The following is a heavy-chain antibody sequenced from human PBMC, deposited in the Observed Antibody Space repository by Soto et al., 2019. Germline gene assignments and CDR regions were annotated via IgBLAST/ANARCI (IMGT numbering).Heavy chain of an antibody. D-gene: IGHD6-13*01. J-gene: IGHJ4*02. V-gene: IGHV3-66*01. CDR3: ARVPSSSYHYFDY. CDR2: IYSAGSA. CDR1: GFTVSTCY. Sequence: GGSLRLSCAASGFTVSTCYMSWVRQAPGKGLEWVSVIYSAGSADFADPVKGRFTVSRDNSKNTLYLQMSSLRAEDTAVYYCARVPSSSYHYFDYWGKGTLVT.